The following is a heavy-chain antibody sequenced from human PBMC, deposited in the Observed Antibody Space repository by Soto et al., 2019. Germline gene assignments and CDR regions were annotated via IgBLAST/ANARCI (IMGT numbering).Heavy chain of an antibody. J-gene: IGHJ6*02. CDR1: GYSFTTYW. D-gene: IGHD1-26*01. CDR2: IYPGDSDT. Sequence: GESLKISCKGSGYSFTTYWIGWVRQMPGKGLEWMGIIYPGDSDTRYSPSFEGQVTISVDKSISTAYLQWSSLKASDTGMYYCARDSGSPDPYYYYAMDVWSQGTTVTVSS. CDR3: ARDSGSPDPYYYYAMDV. V-gene: IGHV5-51*01.